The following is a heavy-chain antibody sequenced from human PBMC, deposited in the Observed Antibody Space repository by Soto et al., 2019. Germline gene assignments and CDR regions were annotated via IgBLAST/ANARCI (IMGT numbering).Heavy chain of an antibody. CDR1: GFTFSSYG. CDR2: ISYDGSNK. V-gene: IGHV3-30*18. Sequence: QVQLVESGGGVVQPGRSLRLSCAASGFTFSSYGMHWVRQAPGKGLEWVAVISYDGSNKYYADSVKGRFTISRDNSKNTLYLQMNSLRAEDTAVYYCAKDQGGWLEVGPFDYWGQGTLVTVSS. D-gene: IGHD6-19*01. J-gene: IGHJ4*02. CDR3: AKDQGGWLEVGPFDY.